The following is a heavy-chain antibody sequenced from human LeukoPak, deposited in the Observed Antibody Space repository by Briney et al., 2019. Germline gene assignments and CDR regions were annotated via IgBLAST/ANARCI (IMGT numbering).Heavy chain of an antibody. D-gene: IGHD3-10*01. J-gene: IGHJ4*02. CDR2: ISYDGSNK. CDR3: ARAYYGSGSYYVDY. Sequence: GGSLRLSCAVSGFTFSSYAMHWGRQAPRKGVEWVAVISYDGSNKYYADSVKGRFTISRDNSKNTLYLQMNSLRAEDTAVYYCARAYYGSGSYYVDYWGQGTLVTVSS. CDR1: GFTFSSYA. V-gene: IGHV3-30*04.